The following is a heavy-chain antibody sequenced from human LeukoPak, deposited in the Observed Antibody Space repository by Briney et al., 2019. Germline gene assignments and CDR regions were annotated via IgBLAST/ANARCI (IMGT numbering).Heavy chain of an antibody. V-gene: IGHV3-30*02. Sequence: PGGSLRLSCAASGFTFRSYGMHWVRQAPGKGLEWVAFIRYDGNNKYYADSVKGRFTIFRDNSKNTLYLQMNSLRAEDTAVYYCAKVGGWEYFDYWGQGTLVTVSS. J-gene: IGHJ4*02. CDR3: AKVGGWEYFDY. D-gene: IGHD6-19*01. CDR1: GFTFRSYG. CDR2: IRYDGNNK.